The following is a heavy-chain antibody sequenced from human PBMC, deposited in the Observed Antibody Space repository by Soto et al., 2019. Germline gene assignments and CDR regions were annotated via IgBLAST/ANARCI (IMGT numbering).Heavy chain of an antibody. J-gene: IGHJ2*01. CDR1: GYSINNDYY. Sequence: PSETLSLTCAVSGYSINNDYYWGWIRQPPGRGLEYIGSIYRSGSTYYSPSLKSRVTISLDTSKNQFSLHLNSVTAADTAVYYCAREARTLEWYLDLWGRGTLVTVSS. CDR3: AREARTLEWYLDL. D-gene: IGHD6-6*01. V-gene: IGHV4-38-2*01. CDR2: IYRSGST.